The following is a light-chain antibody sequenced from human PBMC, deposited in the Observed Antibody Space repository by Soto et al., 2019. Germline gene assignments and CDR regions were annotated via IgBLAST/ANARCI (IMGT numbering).Light chain of an antibody. CDR2: VAS. J-gene: IGKJ4*01. Sequence: EIVMTQSPATLSVSPGERATLSCRASQSVSSNLAWYQQKPGQTPKLLIYVASTRATGIPARFSGSGSGTEFTLTISRLQSEDFAVYYCQQYNVLPLTCGGGTKVEFK. V-gene: IGKV3-15*01. CDR1: QSVSSN. CDR3: QQYNVLPLT.